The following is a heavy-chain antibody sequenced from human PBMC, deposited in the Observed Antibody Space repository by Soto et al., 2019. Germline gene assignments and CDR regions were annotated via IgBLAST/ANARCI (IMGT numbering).Heavy chain of an antibody. CDR1: GGSFGSSAYY. CDR3: SRPAPEGFDP. CDR2: INSSGST. V-gene: IGHV4-39*01. J-gene: IGHJ5*02. Sequence: SEPLSLTCTVSGGSFGSSAYYWGWIRRAPGKGREGIGSINSSGSTFSNPSLKRRVTLSVDTSKNQFSLKLTSVAAADTALYYCSRPAPEGFDPWGQGTLVPVSS.